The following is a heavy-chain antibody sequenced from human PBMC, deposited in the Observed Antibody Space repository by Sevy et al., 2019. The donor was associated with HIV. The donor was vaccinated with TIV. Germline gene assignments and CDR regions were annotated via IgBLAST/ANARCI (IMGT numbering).Heavy chain of an antibody. J-gene: IGHJ3*02. D-gene: IGHD1-26*01. Sequence: SETLSLTCIVSGGSIRRSTYYWGWIRQPPGKGLEWIGGVYYSGGTYYNPSLKSRVTISVDTSKNHFSLKLRSVTAADTALYYCARPMEKATYDTFDIWGQGTMVTVSS. CDR1: GGSIRRSTYY. V-gene: IGHV4-39*01. CDR2: VYYSGGT. CDR3: ARPMEKATYDTFDI.